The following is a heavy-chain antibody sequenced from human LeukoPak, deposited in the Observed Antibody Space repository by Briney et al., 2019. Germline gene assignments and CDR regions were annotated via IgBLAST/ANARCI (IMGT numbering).Heavy chain of an antibody. CDR2: IYPGDSDT. CDR3: ARQDIAAAGTHNYYYYMDV. V-gene: IGHV5-51*01. D-gene: IGHD6-13*01. CDR1: GYSFTSYW. J-gene: IGHJ6*03. Sequence: GESLKISCKGSGYSFTSYWIGWVRHMPGKGLEWMGIIYPGDSDTRYSPSFQGQVTISADKSISTAYLQWSSLKASDTAMYYCARQDIAAAGTHNYYYYMDVWGKGTTVTVSS.